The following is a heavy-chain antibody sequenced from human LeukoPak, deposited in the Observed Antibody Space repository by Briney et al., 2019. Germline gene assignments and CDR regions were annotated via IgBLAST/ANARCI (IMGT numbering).Heavy chain of an antibody. J-gene: IGHJ6*03. CDR1: GYSISSGYY. CDR3: ASLYYYMDV. CDR2: IYHSGST. V-gene: IGHV4-38-2*02. Sequence: PSETLSLTCTVSGYSISSGYYWGWIRQPPGKGLDWIGSIYHSGSTYYNPSLKSRVTISVDTSKNQFSLKLSSVTAADTAVYYCASLYYYMDVWGKGTTVTVSS.